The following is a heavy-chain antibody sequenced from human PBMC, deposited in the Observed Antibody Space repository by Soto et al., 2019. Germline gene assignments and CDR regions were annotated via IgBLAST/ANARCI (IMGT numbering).Heavy chain of an antibody. CDR1: GGSFSGYY. CDR3: AGPGGRNTRRYYYYYYMDV. J-gene: IGHJ6*03. V-gene: IGHV4-34*01. CDR2: INHSGST. Sequence: PSETLSLTCAVYGGSFSGYYWSWIRQPPGKGLEWIGEINHSGSTNYNPSLKSRVTISVGTSKNQFSLKLSSVTAADTAVYYCAGPGGRNTRRYYYYYYMDVWGKGTTVTVSS. D-gene: IGHD3-10*01.